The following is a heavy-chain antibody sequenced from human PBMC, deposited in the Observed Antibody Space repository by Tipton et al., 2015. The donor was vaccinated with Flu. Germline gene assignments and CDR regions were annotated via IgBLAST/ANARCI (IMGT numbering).Heavy chain of an antibody. CDR1: GDSITSSSFY. CDR3: ARDRYDILTGSFSWFNP. CDR2: VSHSGST. V-gene: IGHV4-39*07. Sequence: TLSLTCTISGDSITSSSFYWGWIRQPPGKGLEWIGSVSHSGSTSYNPSLKSRIVMSIDTSKSQFSLTLRSVTAADTAVYYCARDRYDILTGSFSWFNPWGQGTTVTVSS. D-gene: IGHD3-9*01. J-gene: IGHJ6*02.